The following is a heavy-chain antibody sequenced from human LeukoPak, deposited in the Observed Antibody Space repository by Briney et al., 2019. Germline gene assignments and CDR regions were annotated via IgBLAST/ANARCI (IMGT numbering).Heavy chain of an antibody. D-gene: IGHD6-13*01. J-gene: IGHJ4*02. CDR1: RGSFSGYY. V-gene: IGHV4-34*01. CDR2: INHSGST. CDR3: ARDAPGIAAAGVY. Sequence: SETLSLTCAVYRGSFSGYYWSWIRQPPGKGLEWIGEINHSGSTNYNPSLKSRVTISLDTSKNQFSLNLNSVTAADTAVYFCARDAPGIAAAGVYWGQGTLVTVSS.